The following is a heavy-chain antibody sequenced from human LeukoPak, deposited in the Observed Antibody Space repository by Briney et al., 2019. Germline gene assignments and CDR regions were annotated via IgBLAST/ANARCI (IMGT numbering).Heavy chain of an antibody. D-gene: IGHD5/OR15-5a*01. J-gene: IGHJ4*02. CDR1: GFTFSSHS. CDR3: ARDLVSGGDYRNFDY. CDR2: VNQDGSEK. Sequence: GGSLRLSCAASGFTFSSHSMSWVRQAPGKGLEWVANVNQDGSEKYYVDSVKGRFTISRDNTKNSLYLQMNSLRAEDTAVYYCARDLVSGGDYRNFDYWGQGTLVTVSS. V-gene: IGHV3-7*01.